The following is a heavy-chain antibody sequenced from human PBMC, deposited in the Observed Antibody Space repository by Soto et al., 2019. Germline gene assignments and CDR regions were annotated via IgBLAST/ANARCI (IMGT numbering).Heavy chain of an antibody. J-gene: IGHJ4*02. CDR1: GFTFSNSY. Sequence: VQLVESGGGLVHPGGSLRLSCAASGFTFSNSYMGWVRQAPGKGLEWVANIKQDGSEEYYVHSLKGRFTISRDNAKDSLYMQMNSLTAEDTAVYYCARGPHYDILLDHWGQGTLVTVSS. D-gene: IGHD3-9*01. CDR3: ARGPHYDILLDH. CDR2: IKQDGSEE. V-gene: IGHV3-7*03.